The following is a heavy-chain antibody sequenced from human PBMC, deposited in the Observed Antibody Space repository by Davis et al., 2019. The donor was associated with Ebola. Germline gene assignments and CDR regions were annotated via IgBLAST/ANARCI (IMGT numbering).Heavy chain of an antibody. D-gene: IGHD3-16*01. CDR3: SGEEGGVLDY. CDR1: GFTFSGSA. J-gene: IGHJ4*02. Sequence: PGGSLRLSCAASGFTFSGSAMHWVRQAPGKGLEWVAVIWYDGSNKYYADSVKGRFTISRDNSKNTLYLQMNSLKTEDTAVYYCSGEEGGVLDYWGQGTLVTVSS. V-gene: IGHV3-33*08. CDR2: IWYDGSNK.